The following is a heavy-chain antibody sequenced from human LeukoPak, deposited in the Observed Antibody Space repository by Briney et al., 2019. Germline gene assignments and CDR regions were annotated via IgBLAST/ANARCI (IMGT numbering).Heavy chain of an antibody. CDR3: ARGFGLSASNSDY. V-gene: IGHV4-39*01. J-gene: IGHJ4*02. Sequence: SETLSLTCTVSGGSISSYYWGWIRQPPGKGLEWIGSIYYSGSTYYNPSLKSRVTISVDTSKNQFSLKLSSVTAADTAVYYCARGFGLSASNSDYWGQGTLVTVSS. CDR2: IYYSGST. CDR1: GGSISSYY. D-gene: IGHD3-10*01.